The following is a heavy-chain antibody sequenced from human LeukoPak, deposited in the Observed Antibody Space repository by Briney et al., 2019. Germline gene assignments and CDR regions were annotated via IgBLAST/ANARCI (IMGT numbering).Heavy chain of an antibody. J-gene: IGHJ6*04. Sequence: GGSLRLSCAASRFTFNTYWMHWVRQAPRKGLEWVSYISSSGSTIYYADSVKGRFTISRDNAKNSLYLQMNSLRAEDTAVYYCAELGITMIGGVWGKGTTVTISS. CDR1: RFTFNTYW. D-gene: IGHD3-10*02. V-gene: IGHV3-48*04. CDR2: ISSSGSTI. CDR3: AELGITMIGGV.